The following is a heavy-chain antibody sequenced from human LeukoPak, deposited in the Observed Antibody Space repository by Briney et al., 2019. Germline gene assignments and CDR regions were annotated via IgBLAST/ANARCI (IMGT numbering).Heavy chain of an antibody. CDR3: ARDDYGGIDC. Sequence: SETLSLTCTVSGGSISSSSYYWGWIRQPPGKGLDWIGNVYYSGSTYYNPSLKSRVTISVDTSKNQFSLKLSSVTAADTAVYYCARDDYGGIDCWGQGTLVTVSS. CDR1: GGSISSSSYY. V-gene: IGHV4-39*07. D-gene: IGHD4-23*01. J-gene: IGHJ4*02. CDR2: VYYSGST.